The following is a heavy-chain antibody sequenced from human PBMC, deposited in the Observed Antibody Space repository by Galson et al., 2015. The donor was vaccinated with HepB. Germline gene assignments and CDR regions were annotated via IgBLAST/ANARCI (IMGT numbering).Heavy chain of an antibody. CDR1: GGTFSSYT. Sequence: SVKVSCKASGGTFSSYTISWVRQAPGQGLEWMGRIIPILGIANYAQKFQGRVTITADKSTSTAYMELSSLRSEDTAVYYCARVEVDRAFDIWGQGTMVTVSS. CDR3: ARVEVDRAFDI. J-gene: IGHJ3*02. CDR2: IIPILGIA. V-gene: IGHV1-69*02. D-gene: IGHD2-15*01.